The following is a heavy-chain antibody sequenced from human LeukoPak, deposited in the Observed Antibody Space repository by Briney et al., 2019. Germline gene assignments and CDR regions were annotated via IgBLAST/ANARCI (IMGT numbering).Heavy chain of an antibody. D-gene: IGHD3-10*01. CDR2: ISGSGGST. V-gene: IGHV3-23*01. J-gene: IGHJ4*02. CDR3: ATGRRAGYGSGSYYNVVQLFDY. CDR1: GFTFTSHA. Sequence: QPGGSLRLSCAASGFTFTSHAMSWVRQAPGTGLEWVSVISGSGGSTYYADSVKGRFTISRDNSKNTLYLQMNSLRAEDTAVYYCATGRRAGYGSGSYYNVVQLFDYWGQGTLVTVSS.